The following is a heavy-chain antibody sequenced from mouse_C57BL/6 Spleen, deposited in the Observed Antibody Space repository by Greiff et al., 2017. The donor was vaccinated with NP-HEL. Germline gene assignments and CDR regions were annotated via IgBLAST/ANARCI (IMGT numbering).Heavy chain of an antibody. CDR1: GYAFTNYL. V-gene: IGHV1-54*01. Sequence: QVQLQQSGAELIRPGTSVKVSCKASGYAFTNYLIEWVKQRPGQGLEWIGVINPGSGGTNYNEKFKGKATLTADKSSSTAYMQLSSLTSEDSAVYFCASKAWFAYWGQGTLVTVSA. J-gene: IGHJ3*01. CDR3: ASKAWFAY. CDR2: INPGSGGT.